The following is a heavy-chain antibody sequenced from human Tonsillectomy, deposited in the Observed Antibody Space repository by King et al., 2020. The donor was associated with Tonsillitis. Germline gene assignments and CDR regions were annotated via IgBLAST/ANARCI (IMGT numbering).Heavy chain of an antibody. D-gene: IGHD4-11*01. V-gene: IGHV4-39*02. CDR2: VSYTGTT. Sequence: QLQESGPGLVKPSETLSLNCAVSGGSISNSNYYWGWIRQPPGKGLEWIGSVSYTGTTYYNPSLKSRVTISVDSSKNDFSLKLSSVPAADTAVYPCASSTVTTFRNYYYYMDVWGKGTTVTVSS. CDR3: ASSTVTTFRNYYYYMDV. J-gene: IGHJ6*03. CDR1: GGSISNSNYY.